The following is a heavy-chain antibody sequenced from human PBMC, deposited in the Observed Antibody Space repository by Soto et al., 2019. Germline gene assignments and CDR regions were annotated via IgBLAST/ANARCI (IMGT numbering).Heavy chain of an antibody. V-gene: IGHV4-34*01. CDR3: ARRSVAGTKGDFDY. CDR2: INHSGST. D-gene: IGHD6-19*01. J-gene: IGHJ4*02. CDR1: GGSFSGYY. Sequence: SETLSLTCAVYGGSFSGYYWSWIRQPPGKGLEWIGEINHSGSTNYNPSLKSRVTISVDTSKNQFSLKLSSVTAADTAVYYCARRSVAGTKGDFDYWGQGTLVTVSS.